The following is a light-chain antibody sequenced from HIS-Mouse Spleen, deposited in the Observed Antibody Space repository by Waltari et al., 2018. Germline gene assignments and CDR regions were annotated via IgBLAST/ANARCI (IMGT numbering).Light chain of an antibody. CDR1: ALPKNS. V-gene: IGLV3-10*01. J-gene: IGLJ2*01. CDR3: YSTDSSGNHRV. Sequence: SYELTQPPSVSVSPGQTARITCSGDALPKNSAYWYQKKSGQAPVLVIYEDSKRPSGIPERFSGSSSGTMATLTISGAQVEDEADYYCYSTDSSGNHRVFGGGTKLTVL. CDR2: EDS.